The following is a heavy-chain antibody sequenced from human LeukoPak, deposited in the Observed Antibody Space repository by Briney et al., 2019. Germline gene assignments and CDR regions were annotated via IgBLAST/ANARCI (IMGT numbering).Heavy chain of an antibody. CDR2: ISSSSSYI. V-gene: IGHV3-21*01. D-gene: IGHD2-15*01. CDR3: ARIYCSGGSCYSPWFDP. Sequence: GGSLRLSCAASGFTFSSYSMNWVRQAPGEGLELVSSISSSSSYIYYADSVKGRFTISRDNAKNSLYLQMNSLRAEDTAVYYCARIYCSGGSCYSPWFDPWGQGTLVTVSS. J-gene: IGHJ5*02. CDR1: GFTFSSYS.